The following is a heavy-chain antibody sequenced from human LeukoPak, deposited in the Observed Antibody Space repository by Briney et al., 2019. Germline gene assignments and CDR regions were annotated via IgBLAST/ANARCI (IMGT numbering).Heavy chain of an antibody. CDR2: IYSGGST. CDR3: ARDVDRKRYCSGGSCYAGAFDI. D-gene: IGHD2-15*01. Sequence: GGSLRLSCAASGFTVSSNYMSWVRQAPGKGLEWVSVIYSGGSTYYADSVKGRFTISRDNSKNTLYLQMNSLRAEDTAVYYCARDVDRKRYCSGGSCYAGAFDIWGQGTMVTVSS. J-gene: IGHJ3*02. CDR1: GFTVSSNY. V-gene: IGHV3-66*01.